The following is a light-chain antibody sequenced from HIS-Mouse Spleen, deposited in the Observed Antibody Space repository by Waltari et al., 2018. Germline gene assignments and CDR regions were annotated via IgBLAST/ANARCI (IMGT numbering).Light chain of an antibody. CDR2: EVS. CDR3: SSYAGSNNVV. J-gene: IGLJ2*01. V-gene: IGLV2-8*01. Sequence: QSALTQPPSASGSPGQSVTISCTGTSSDVGGYNYVSWYQQPPRKAPKPMIYEVSKRPSGVPYRCSGSKSGNTASLTVAGLQAEDEADYYCSSYAGSNNVVFGGGTKLTVL. CDR1: SSDVGGYNY.